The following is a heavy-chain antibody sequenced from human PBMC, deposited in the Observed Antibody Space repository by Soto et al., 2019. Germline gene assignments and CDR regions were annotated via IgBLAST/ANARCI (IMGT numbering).Heavy chain of an antibody. Sequence: VASVKVSCKASGYTFTSYAIHWVRQAPGQRLEWMGWMNASSGNTSYSQKFQGRVTMTRNTSISTAYMELSSLRSEDTAVYYCARGPDFWSGYYNGNWFDPWGQGTLVTVSS. CDR1: GYTFTSYA. D-gene: IGHD3-3*01. CDR3: ARGPDFWSGYYNGNWFDP. J-gene: IGHJ5*02. V-gene: IGHV1-8*02. CDR2: MNASSGNT.